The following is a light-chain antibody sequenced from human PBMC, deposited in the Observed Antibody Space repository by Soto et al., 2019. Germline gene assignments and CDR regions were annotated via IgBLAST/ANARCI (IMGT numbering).Light chain of an antibody. CDR1: QSISSS. CDR3: QQYYDWPPGT. V-gene: IGKV3-15*01. CDR2: GAS. Sequence: EIARTQSPATLSVAPGERATLSCRASQSISSSLPWYQHKPYQAPRLLIYGASTRATGIPARFSGSGSGTEFTLTISSLQSEDFAVYSCQQYYDWPPGTFGLGTRLEI. J-gene: IGKJ5*01.